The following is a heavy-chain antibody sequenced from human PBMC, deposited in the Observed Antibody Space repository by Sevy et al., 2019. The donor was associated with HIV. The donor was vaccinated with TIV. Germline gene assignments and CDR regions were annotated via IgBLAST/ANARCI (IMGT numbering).Heavy chain of an antibody. CDR3: ARWDV. Sequence: GGSLRLSCAASGFTFSSYWMNWVRQAPGKGLEWVANIKEDGSDNYNVDSVKGRFTMSRENAQDSLYLERNSLRAEDTVVYYCARWDVWGKGTTVTVSS. V-gene: IGHV3-7*01. CDR2: IKEDGSDN. CDR1: GFTFSSYW. J-gene: IGHJ6*04.